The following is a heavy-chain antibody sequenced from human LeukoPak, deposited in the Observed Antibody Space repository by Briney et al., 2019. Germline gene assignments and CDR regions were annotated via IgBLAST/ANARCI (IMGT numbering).Heavy chain of an antibody. J-gene: IGHJ4*02. D-gene: IGHD2-8*01. CDR3: ARKRYADY. CDR2: ISSSGSTI. V-gene: IGHV3-48*03. CDR1: GFTFSSYE. Sequence: LAAGSLRLSCAASGFTFSSYEMNWVRQAPGKGLEWVSYISSSGSTIYYADSVKGRFTITRDNAKNSLYLQMNSLRAEDTAVYYCARKRYADYWGQGTLVTVSS.